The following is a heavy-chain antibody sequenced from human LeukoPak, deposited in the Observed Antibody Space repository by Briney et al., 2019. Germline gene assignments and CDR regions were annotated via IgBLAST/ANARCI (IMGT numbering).Heavy chain of an antibody. D-gene: IGHD3-9*01. CDR2: ISAYNGNT. V-gene: IGHV1-18*01. CDR1: GYTFTSYG. CDR3: ARDQAATNTQVRFCLD. J-gene: IGHJ4*02. Sequence: ASVKVSCKSSGYTFTSYGISWVRQAPGQGLERMGWISAYNGNTNFAQKLQGRVTMTADTSTSRAYMDLRSLRSDDTAVYYCARDQAATNTQVRFCLDWGQGTLVTVSS.